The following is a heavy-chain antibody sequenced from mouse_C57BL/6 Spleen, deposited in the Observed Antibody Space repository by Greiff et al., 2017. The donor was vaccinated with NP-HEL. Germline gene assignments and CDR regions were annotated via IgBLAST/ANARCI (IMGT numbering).Heavy chain of an antibody. J-gene: IGHJ2*01. CDR3: ARNDGDYFDY. Sequence: QVHVKQPGAELVKPGASVKLSCKASGYTFTSYWMHWVKQRPGQGLEWIGMIHPKSGSTNYNEKFKSKATLTVDKSSSTAYMRLSSLTSEDSAVSYCARNDGDYFDYWGQGTTLTVSS. D-gene: IGHD1-2*01. V-gene: IGHV1-64*01. CDR1: GYTFTSYW. CDR2: IHPKSGST.